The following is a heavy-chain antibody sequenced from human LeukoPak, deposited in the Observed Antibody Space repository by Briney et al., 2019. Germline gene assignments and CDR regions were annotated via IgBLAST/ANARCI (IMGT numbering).Heavy chain of an antibody. CDR2: INPNSGGT. Sequence: GASVKVSCKASGYTFTGYYMHCVRQAPGQGLEWMGWINPNSGGTNYAQKFQGRVTMTRDTSISTAYMELSRLRSDDTAVYYCARAGGWLQSPFDYWGQGTLVTVSS. D-gene: IGHD5-24*01. CDR1: GYTFTGYY. J-gene: IGHJ4*02. CDR3: ARAGGWLQSPFDY. V-gene: IGHV1-2*02.